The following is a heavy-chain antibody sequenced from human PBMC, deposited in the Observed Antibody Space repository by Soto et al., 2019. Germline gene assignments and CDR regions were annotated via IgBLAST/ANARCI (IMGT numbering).Heavy chain of an antibody. D-gene: IGHD2-2*01. CDR3: ARVYIVVVPAAMSSELLGNGMDV. Sequence: ASVKVSCKASGGTFSSYAISWVRQAPGQGLEWMGGIIPIFGTANYAQKFQGRVTITADESTSTAYMELSSLRSEDTAVYYCARVYIVVVPAAMSSELLGNGMDVWGQGTTVTVSS. V-gene: IGHV1-69*13. CDR2: IIPIFGTA. J-gene: IGHJ6*02. CDR1: GGTFSSYA.